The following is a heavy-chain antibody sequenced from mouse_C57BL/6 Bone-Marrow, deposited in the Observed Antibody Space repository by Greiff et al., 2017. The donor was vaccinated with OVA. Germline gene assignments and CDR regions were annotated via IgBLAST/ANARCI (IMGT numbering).Heavy chain of an antibody. Sequence: EVKLMESGGGLVQSGRSLRLSCATSGFTFSDFYMEWVRQAPGKGLEWIAASRNKANDYTTEYSASVKGRFIVSRDTSQSILYLQMNALRAEDTAIYYCARDAGTTGWFAYWGQGTLVTVSA. J-gene: IGHJ3*01. CDR2: SRNKANDYTT. D-gene: IGHD1-1*01. V-gene: IGHV7-1*01. CDR1: GFTFSDFY. CDR3: ARDAGTTGWFAY.